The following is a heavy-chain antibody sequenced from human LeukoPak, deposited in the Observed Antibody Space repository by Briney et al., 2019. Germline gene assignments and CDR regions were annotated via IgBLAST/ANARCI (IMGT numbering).Heavy chain of an antibody. CDR3: AKDRAFYYDSSGYYPDAFDI. V-gene: IGHV3-23*01. CDR2: ISVSGGST. Sequence: GGSLRLSCAASGLTFSSYVMSWVRQAPGKGLEWVSAISVSGGSTYYADSVKGRFTISRDNSKNTLYLQMNSLRAEDTAVYYCAKDRAFYYDSSGYYPDAFDIWGQGTMVTVSS. CDR1: GLTFSSYV. D-gene: IGHD3-22*01. J-gene: IGHJ3*02.